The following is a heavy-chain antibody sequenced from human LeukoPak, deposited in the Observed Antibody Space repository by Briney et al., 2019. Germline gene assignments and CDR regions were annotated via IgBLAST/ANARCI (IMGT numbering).Heavy chain of an antibody. CDR1: GGSLSGYY. D-gene: IGHD2-21*02. Sequence: SETLSLTRTVSGGSLSGYYWSWIRQPPAPGLEWIGHVLYSGSTTYDPSLKGRVTISVDTSKNPFSLKLSSVTAADTAVYYCARWWSCGGDCYLLDSWGQGTLVTVSS. CDR2: VLYSGST. J-gene: IGHJ4*02. CDR3: ARWWSCGGDCYLLDS. V-gene: IGHV4-59*01.